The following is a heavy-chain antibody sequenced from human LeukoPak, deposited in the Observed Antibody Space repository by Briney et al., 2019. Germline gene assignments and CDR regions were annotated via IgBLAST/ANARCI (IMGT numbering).Heavy chain of an antibody. D-gene: IGHD1-26*01. CDR3: AKDVGPVTGY. J-gene: IGHJ4*02. V-gene: IGHV3-23*03. CDR1: GFTFSSYA. CDR2: IYSGGFT. Sequence: PGGSLRLSCAASGFTFSSYAMHWVRQAPGKGLEWVSVIYSGGFTFYADSVKGRFTISRDNSKNTLYLQMNSLRAEDTAVYYCAKDVGPVTGYWGQGTLVTVSS.